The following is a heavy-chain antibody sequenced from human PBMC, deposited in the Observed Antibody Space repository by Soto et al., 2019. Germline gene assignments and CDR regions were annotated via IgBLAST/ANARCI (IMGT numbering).Heavy chain of an antibody. D-gene: IGHD2-8*02. CDR1: GGTVRDAYSY. CDR2: LSYTGST. Sequence: SETLSLTCTVSGGTVRDAYSYWTWNRQPPGKGLEWMGHLSYTGSTYYNPSLRNRASISVDESSNHLSLRLSSVTAADTAVYYCARELEGGVFDIWGRGTLVTVSS. J-gene: IGHJ3*02. V-gene: IGHV4-30-4*01. CDR3: ARELEGGVFDI.